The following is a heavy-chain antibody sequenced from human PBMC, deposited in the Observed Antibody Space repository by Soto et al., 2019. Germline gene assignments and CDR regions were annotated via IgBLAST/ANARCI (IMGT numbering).Heavy chain of an antibody. Sequence: EVQLVESGGDLVRSGGSLKVSCAASGFAFSGAAFHWVRQAPGKGLEWVGRIRSKAHNYATEYAASVKGRFTISRDESRNTAYLQMNSLKVEDTAVYYCTRPNEEMAFDFWGQGTLVTVSS. V-gene: IGHV3-73*02. CDR2: IRSKAHNYAT. CDR3: TRPNEEMAFDF. J-gene: IGHJ4*02. CDR1: GFAFSGAA. D-gene: IGHD1-1*01.